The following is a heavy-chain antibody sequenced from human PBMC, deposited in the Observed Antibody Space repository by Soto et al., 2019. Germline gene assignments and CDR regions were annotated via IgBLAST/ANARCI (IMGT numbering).Heavy chain of an antibody. J-gene: IGHJ5*02. Sequence: SETLSLTCTVSGGSISSGDYYWSWIRQPPGKGLEWIGYIYYSGSTYYNPSLKSRVTISVDTSKNQFSLKLSSVTAADTAVYYCARESPVYLYWFDPWGQGTLVTVSS. CDR2: IYYSGST. CDR3: ARESPVYLYWFDP. V-gene: IGHV4-30-4*01. D-gene: IGHD3-10*01. CDR1: GGSISSGDYY.